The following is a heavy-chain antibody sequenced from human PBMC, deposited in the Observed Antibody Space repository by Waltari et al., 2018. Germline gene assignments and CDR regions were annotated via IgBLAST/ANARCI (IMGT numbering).Heavy chain of an antibody. CDR2: ISDNGGRT. V-gene: IGHV3-23*01. CDR1: GFTFSSYP. CDR3: VRDFDI. J-gene: IGHJ3*02. Sequence: EVQLLESGGGLVEPGGSLRLSCAASGFTFSSYPMSWVRRTPGKGLEWVSVISDNGGRTYYADFVKDRFTISRDNSKNTLYLQMSSLRAEDTALYQCVRDFDIWGHGAMVTVSS.